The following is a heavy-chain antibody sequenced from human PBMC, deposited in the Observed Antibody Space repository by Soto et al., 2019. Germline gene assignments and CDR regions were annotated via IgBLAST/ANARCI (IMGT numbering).Heavy chain of an antibody. CDR2: IYWDDDK. Sequence: QITLKESGPTLVRPTQTLTLTCTFSGFSLSTTGVGVGWIRQPPGKALEWLALIYWDDDKRYSPSLKSRLTITHDTSKNEVILTMTTMDPVDTATYSCAQTLLDYGLGRERATYFAPWGQGTLVTVSS. CDR1: GFSLSTTGVG. V-gene: IGHV2-5*02. D-gene: IGHD3-10*01. J-gene: IGHJ5*02. CDR3: AQTLLDYGLGRERATYFAP.